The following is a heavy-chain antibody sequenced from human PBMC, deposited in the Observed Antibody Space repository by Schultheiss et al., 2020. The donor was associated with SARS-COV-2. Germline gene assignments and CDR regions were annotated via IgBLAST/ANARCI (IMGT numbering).Heavy chain of an antibody. Sequence: SETLSLTCTVSGGSISSYYWGWIRQPPGKGLEWIGYIYHSGSTNYNPSLKSRVTISVDTSKNQFSLKLSSVTAADTAVYYCARNKYGDYVFGYWGQGTLVTVSS. D-gene: IGHD4-17*01. CDR1: GGSISSYY. CDR3: ARNKYGDYVFGY. J-gene: IGHJ4*02. CDR2: IYHSGST. V-gene: IGHV4-59*01.